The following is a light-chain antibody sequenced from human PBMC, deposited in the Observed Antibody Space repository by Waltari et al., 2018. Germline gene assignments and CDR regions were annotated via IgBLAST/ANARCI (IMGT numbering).Light chain of an antibody. CDR3: QEYYTDSLT. V-gene: IGKV4-1*01. CDR1: QSVFYGPNMKIY. J-gene: IGKJ4*01. Sequence: DIVMTQSPDSLTVSLGERATIDCKSSQSVFYGPNMKIYIVWYQLKSGQPPNLLISRASTRESGVPDRFSGSGSGTEFTLTISDLQAEDVAVYYCQEYYTDSLTFGGGTKVEIK. CDR2: RAS.